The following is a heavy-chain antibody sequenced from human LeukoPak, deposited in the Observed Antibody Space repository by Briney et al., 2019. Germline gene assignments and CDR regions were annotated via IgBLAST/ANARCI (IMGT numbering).Heavy chain of an antibody. Sequence: PSETLSLTCAVSGVSISSYYLSWVRQPPGKGLEWIGYIYYSGSTNYNPSPMSRVTISVDTTKNQCSLKLSSVTAADTAVYCCARSYYDSSGYLDYWGQGTLVTVSS. J-gene: IGHJ4*02. CDR1: GVSISSYY. V-gene: IGHV4-59*01. D-gene: IGHD3-22*01. CDR3: ARSYYDSSGYLDY. CDR2: IYYSGST.